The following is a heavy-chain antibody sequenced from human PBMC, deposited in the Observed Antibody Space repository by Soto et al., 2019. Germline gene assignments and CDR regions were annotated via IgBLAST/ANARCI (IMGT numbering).Heavy chain of an antibody. Sequence: GSLRLCCAASGXTLSSYSMSWVRQAPGKGLEWVSAISGSGGRTYYADSVNGLFTISRDNSKNTLYLQMNSLRAEDRAVYYFPKDLWGYPLGVTIFSWAFDIWGQGTMATVSS. V-gene: IGHV3-23*01. CDR2: ISGSGGRT. CDR1: GXTLSSYS. CDR3: PKDLWGYPLGVTIFSWAFDI. J-gene: IGHJ3*02. D-gene: IGHD4-17*01.